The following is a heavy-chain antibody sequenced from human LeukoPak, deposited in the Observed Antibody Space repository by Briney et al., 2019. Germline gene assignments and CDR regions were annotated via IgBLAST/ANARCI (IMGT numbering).Heavy chain of an antibody. CDR2: INHSGST. Sequence: SETLSLTCAVYGGSFSGYYWSWIRQPPGKGLEWIGEINHSGSTYYNPSLKSRVTISVDTSKNQFSLKLSSVTAADTAVYYCARHRHSSGWSNNWFDPWGQGTLVTVSS. V-gene: IGHV4-34*01. CDR1: GGSFSGYY. D-gene: IGHD6-19*01. J-gene: IGHJ5*02. CDR3: ARHRHSSGWSNNWFDP.